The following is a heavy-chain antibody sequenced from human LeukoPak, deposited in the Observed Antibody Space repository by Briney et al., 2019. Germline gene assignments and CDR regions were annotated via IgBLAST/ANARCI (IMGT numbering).Heavy chain of an antibody. D-gene: IGHD2-8*02. CDR2: ISGSGEST. J-gene: IGHJ4*02. CDR1: AFTFSSYA. V-gene: IGHV3-23*01. CDR3: AKGTGGSGWKPLDY. Sequence: PGGSLRLSCAASAFTFSSYAMSWARQAPGKGLEWVSAISGSGESTYYADSVKGRFTISRGNSKNTLYWQMKSLRAEDTAVYYCAKGTGGSGWKPLDYWGQGTLVTVSA.